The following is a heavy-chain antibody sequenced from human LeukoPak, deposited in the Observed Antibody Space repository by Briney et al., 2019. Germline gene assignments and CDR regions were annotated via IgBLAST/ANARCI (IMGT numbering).Heavy chain of an antibody. CDR1: GFTFSNYG. J-gene: IGHJ3*02. V-gene: IGHV3-23*01. CDR2: ISGSGGST. CDR3: AKYSGSLYHDAFDI. Sequence: PGGSLRLSCAASGFTFSNYGMHWVRQAPGKGLEWVSAISGSGGSTYYADSVKGRFTISRDNSKNTLYLQMNSLRAEDTAVYYCAKYSGSLYHDAFDIWGQGTMVTVSS. D-gene: IGHD1-26*01.